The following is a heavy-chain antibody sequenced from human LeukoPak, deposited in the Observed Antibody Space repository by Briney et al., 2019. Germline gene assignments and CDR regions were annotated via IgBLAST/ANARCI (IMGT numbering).Heavy chain of an antibody. D-gene: IGHD1-26*01. CDR2: IYYSGTT. CDR3: AESSGAYRSFDY. Sequence: SETLSLTCTVSGGSISSYYWSWIRQPPGKGLERIGYIYYSGTTDYNPSLKSRVTISVDTSNNQFFLKVSSVTAADTAVYYCAESSGAYRSFDYWGQGTLVPVSS. V-gene: IGHV4-59*01. J-gene: IGHJ4*02. CDR1: GGSISSYY.